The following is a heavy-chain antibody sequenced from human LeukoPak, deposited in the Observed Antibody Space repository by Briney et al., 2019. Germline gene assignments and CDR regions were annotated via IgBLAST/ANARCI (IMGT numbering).Heavy chain of an antibody. CDR1: GFTFSTFG. Sequence: GGSLRLSCAASGFTFSTFGMNWVRQAQGKGLEWVSYISSSSNTIYYADSVKGRFTISRDNAKNSLFLQMNSLRAEDTAVHYCARDRGSSTMIRGVNHYWGQGTLVTVSS. D-gene: IGHD3-10*01. J-gene: IGHJ4*02. V-gene: IGHV3-48*04. CDR3: ARDRGSSTMIRGVNHY. CDR2: ISSSSNTI.